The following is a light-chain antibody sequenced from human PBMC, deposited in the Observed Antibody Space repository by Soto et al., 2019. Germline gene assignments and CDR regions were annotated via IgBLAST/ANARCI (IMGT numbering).Light chain of an antibody. Sequence: SALPQPPSASVTPGQRVTISCSRSSSNIGSNTVNWYQQLPGTAPKLVIYSNNQRPSGVPDRFSGSKSGTSASLAISGLQSEDEADYYCVAWDDSLNGYVVFGGGTKVTVL. V-gene: IGLV1-44*01. CDR1: SSNIGSNT. CDR3: VAWDDSLNGYVV. CDR2: SNN. J-gene: IGLJ2*01.